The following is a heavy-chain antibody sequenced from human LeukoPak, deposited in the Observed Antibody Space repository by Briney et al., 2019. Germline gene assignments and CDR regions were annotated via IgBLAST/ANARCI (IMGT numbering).Heavy chain of an antibody. V-gene: IGHV3-15*01. Sequence: PAGSLRLSCTASGFTFSNSWMSWIRQAPGKGLEWIGRIKSKTDGGTTDYSSPVKGRFTISRDDSKNTLYQQMTSLKTEDTAVYYCTTGDWNYEGYFDYWGQGTLVTVSS. D-gene: IGHD1-7*01. CDR1: GFTFSNSW. J-gene: IGHJ4*02. CDR3: TTGDWNYEGYFDY. CDR2: IKSKTDGGTT.